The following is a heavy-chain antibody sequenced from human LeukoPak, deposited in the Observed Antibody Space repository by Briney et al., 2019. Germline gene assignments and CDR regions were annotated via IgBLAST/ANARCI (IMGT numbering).Heavy chain of an antibody. CDR3: ARDRQHRDAFDT. Sequence: SETLFLTCSVSGGFISRGDYYWSWIRQPPGKGLEWIGYIYYSGSTNYNPSLKSRVTISVDTSKNQFSLKLSSVTAADTAVYYCARDRQHRDAFDTWGQGTMVTVSS. V-gene: IGHV4-61*08. J-gene: IGHJ3*02. CDR2: IYYSGST. CDR1: GGFISRGDYY.